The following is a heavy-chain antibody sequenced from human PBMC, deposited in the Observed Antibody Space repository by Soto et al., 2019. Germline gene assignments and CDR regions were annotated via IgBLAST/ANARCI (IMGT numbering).Heavy chain of an antibody. CDR2: VYWDDDK. Sequence: QITLKESGPTLVKPTQTLTLTCSTSGFSLIDSGVAVGWIRQPPGKALDWLALVYWDDDKRYSPSLRTRLTITRDTSKNQVVLTMTNIDPVDTATYYCVHTYADHAGYYFDVWGQGTLVTVSS. CDR3: VHTYADHAGYYFDV. J-gene: IGHJ4*02. CDR1: GFSLIDSGVA. V-gene: IGHV2-5*02.